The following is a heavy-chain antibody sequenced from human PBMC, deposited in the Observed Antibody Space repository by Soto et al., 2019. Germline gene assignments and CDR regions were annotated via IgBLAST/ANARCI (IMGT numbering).Heavy chain of an antibody. D-gene: IGHD5-12*01. V-gene: IGHV1-3*01. J-gene: IGHJ4*02. Sequence: QVQLVQSGAEVKKPGASVKGSCKASGYTFTSYAMQWVRQAPGQRLAWIGWINAGHGNTKYSEKYQGRVNITSDTSASTDYMELSSLRSEDTAVYYCARDLGGSNDYWGQGTLVTVSS. CDR3: ARDLGGSNDY. CDR1: GYTFTSYA. CDR2: INAGHGNT.